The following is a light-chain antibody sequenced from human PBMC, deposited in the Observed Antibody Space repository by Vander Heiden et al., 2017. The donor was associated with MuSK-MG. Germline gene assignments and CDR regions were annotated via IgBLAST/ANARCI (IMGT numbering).Light chain of an antibody. CDR2: DAS. J-gene: IGKJ2*01. CDR3: QQYDNLPRT. Sequence: DIQITHSPSSLSASVGDRVTITCQASQDISNYLNWYQQKPGKAPKLLIYDASNLETGVPSRFSGSGSGTDFTFTISSLQPEDIATYYCQQYDNLPRTFGQGTKLEIK. CDR1: QDISNY. V-gene: IGKV1-33*01.